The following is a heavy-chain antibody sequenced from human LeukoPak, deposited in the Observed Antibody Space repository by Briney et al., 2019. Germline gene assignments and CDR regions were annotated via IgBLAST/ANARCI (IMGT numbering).Heavy chain of an antibody. J-gene: IGHJ3*02. Sequence: SETLSLTCAVYGGSFSGYYWSWIRQPPGKGLEWIGEINHSGSTNYNPSLKSRVTISVDTSKNQFSLKLSSVTAADTAVYYCARHRRQWLANDAFDIWGQGTMVTVSS. CDR3: ARHRRQWLANDAFDI. CDR1: GGSFSGYY. CDR2: INHSGST. D-gene: IGHD6-19*01. V-gene: IGHV4-34*01.